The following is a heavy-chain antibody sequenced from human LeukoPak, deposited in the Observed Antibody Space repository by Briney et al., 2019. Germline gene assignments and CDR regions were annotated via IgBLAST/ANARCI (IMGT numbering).Heavy chain of an antibody. V-gene: IGHV3-13*04. D-gene: IGHD3-10*01. Sequence: PGGSLRLSCAASGFTVSNYDLHWVRQGTGKGLEWVSGISTAGDPYYPGPVKGRFTISRENAKKSLYLQMNSLRDGDTAVYHCARGIRAGVWAFDIWGQGTMVTVAS. CDR3: ARGIRAGVWAFDI. CDR1: GFTVSNYD. CDR2: ISTAGDP. J-gene: IGHJ3*02.